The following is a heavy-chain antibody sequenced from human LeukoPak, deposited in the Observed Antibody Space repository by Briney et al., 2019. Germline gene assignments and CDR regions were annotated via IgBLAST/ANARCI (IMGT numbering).Heavy chain of an antibody. CDR1: GYTLTELS. CDR3: ARGLTTVTTGYYYYYYMDA. J-gene: IGHJ6*03. D-gene: IGHD4-17*01. V-gene: IGHV1-24*01. Sequence: ASVKVSCKVSGYTLTELSMHWVRQAPGKGLEWMGGFDPEDGETIYAQKFQGRVTMTEDTSTDTAYMELSSLRSEDTAVYYCARGLTTVTTGYYYYYYMDAWGKGTTVTISS. CDR2: FDPEDGET.